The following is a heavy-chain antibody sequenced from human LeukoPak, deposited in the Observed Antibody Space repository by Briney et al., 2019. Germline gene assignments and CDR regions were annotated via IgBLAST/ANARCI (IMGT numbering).Heavy chain of an antibody. Sequence: HAGGSLRLSCAASGFAFGDYWMTWVRQAPGKGLEWVANIKKDGSEKYYVASVRGRFTISRDNAKNSLYLQMNSLRAEDTAVYYCARDHYYDSSGYYPYWGQGTLVTVSS. CDR1: GFAFGDYW. CDR3: ARDHYYDSSGYYPY. J-gene: IGHJ4*02. D-gene: IGHD3-22*01. CDR2: IKKDGSEK. V-gene: IGHV3-7*01.